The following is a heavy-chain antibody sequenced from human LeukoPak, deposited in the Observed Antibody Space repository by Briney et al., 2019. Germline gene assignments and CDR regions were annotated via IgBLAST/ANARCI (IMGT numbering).Heavy chain of an antibody. CDR2: IYYSGST. J-gene: IGHJ5*02. V-gene: IGHV4-39*01. CDR1: VGSISSSSDY. CDR3: ARQGLWYGELFGWFDP. Sequence: PSETLSLTCTVSVGSISSSSDYGGWIRQPPGKGREWIGGIYYSGSTYYNPYLKSRVTISVDTSHNQYSLKLSSVTAAHPAVYYCARQGLWYGELFGWFDPWGQGTLVTVSS. D-gene: IGHD3-10*01.